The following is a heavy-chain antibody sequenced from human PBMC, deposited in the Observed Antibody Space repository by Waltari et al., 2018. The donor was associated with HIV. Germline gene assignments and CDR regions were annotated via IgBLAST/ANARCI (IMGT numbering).Heavy chain of an antibody. CDR2: ITPNSGGT. D-gene: IGHD4-17*01. CDR3: AREGGKSVYGEFGY. CDR1: GYTFTEHH. Sequence: QVQLVQSGAEVKKPGASVKVSCKASGYTFTEHHIHWIRQAPGQGLEWMGWITPNSGGTNYAPKLQGRVTLTRDTSISTAYMELTRLTSDDTAVYYCAREGGKSVYGEFGYWGQGTLVTVSS. J-gene: IGHJ4*02. V-gene: IGHV1-2*02.